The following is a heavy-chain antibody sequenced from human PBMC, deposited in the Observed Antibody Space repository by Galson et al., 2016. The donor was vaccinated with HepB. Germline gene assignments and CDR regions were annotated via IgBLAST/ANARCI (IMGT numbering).Heavy chain of an antibody. Sequence: SLRLSCAASGLIVSNDYMNWVRQAPGKGLEWVSVLYPGGRIYYADSVKGRFSISRDNSKDMLYLQMDSLRPEDTAVYYCAKSRHATPIDFIFNRWGQGTLVTVSS. D-gene: IGHD2-21*02. CDR3: AKSRHATPIDFIFNR. V-gene: IGHV3-53*05. CDR1: GLIVSNDY. CDR2: LYPGGRI. J-gene: IGHJ5*02.